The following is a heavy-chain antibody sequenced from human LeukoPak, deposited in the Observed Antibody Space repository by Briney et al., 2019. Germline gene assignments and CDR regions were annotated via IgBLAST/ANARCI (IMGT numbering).Heavy chain of an antibody. Sequence: PGRPLRLSCAASGFTFDDYAMHWVRQAPGKGLEWVSGISWNSGSIGYADSVKGRFTISRDNAKNSLYLQMNSLRAEDTALYYCAKDTSPTYYYDSSGYYPSYFDYWGQGTLVTVSS. J-gene: IGHJ4*02. V-gene: IGHV3-9*01. D-gene: IGHD3-22*01. CDR1: GFTFDDYA. CDR2: ISWNSGSI. CDR3: AKDTSPTYYYDSSGYYPSYFDY.